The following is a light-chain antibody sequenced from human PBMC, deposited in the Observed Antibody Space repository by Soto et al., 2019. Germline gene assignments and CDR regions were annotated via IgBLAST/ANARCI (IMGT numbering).Light chain of an antibody. Sequence: NFMLTQPHSVSASPGKTVTISCTRSSGSIASNFVQWYQQRPGTSPTTVIYEDIHRPSGVPDRFSGSIDSSSNSASLTISDLMTGDEADYYCQSYDTSVVLFGGGTKVTVL. CDR2: EDI. CDR1: SGSIASNF. V-gene: IGLV6-57*01. J-gene: IGLJ2*01. CDR3: QSYDTSVVL.